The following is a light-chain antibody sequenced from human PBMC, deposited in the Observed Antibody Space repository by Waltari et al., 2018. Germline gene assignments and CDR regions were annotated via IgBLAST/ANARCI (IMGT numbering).Light chain of an antibody. CDR2: WAS. CDR3: QQYYSTPYT. V-gene: IGKV4-1*01. Sequence: DIVMTQSPAPLAVSLGERATIHCKSSQSVLYSSNNKNYLDWYQQKPGQPPKLPIYWASTRESGVPDRFSGSGSGTDFTLTISSLQAEDVAVYYCQQYYSTPYTFGQGTKLEIK. CDR1: QSVLYSSNNKNY. J-gene: IGKJ2*01.